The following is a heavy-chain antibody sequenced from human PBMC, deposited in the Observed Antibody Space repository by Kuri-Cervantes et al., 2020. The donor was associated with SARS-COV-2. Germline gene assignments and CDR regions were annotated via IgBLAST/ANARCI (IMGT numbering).Heavy chain of an antibody. J-gene: IGHJ4*02. D-gene: IGHD3-3*01. V-gene: IGHV1-46*01. CDR3: ARAGITIFGVSQRTPLDFDY. CDR1: GYTFTSYY. CDR2: INPSGGST. Sequence: ASVKVSCKASGYTFTSYYMHWVRQAPGQGLEWMGIINPSGGSTSCAQKFQGRVTMTRDTSTSTVYMELSSLRSEDTAVYYCARAGITIFGVSQRTPLDFDYWGQGTLVTVSS.